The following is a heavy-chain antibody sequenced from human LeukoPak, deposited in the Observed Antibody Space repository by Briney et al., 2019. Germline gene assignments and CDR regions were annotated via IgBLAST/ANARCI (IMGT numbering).Heavy chain of an antibody. J-gene: IGHJ3*02. V-gene: IGHV3-21*01. CDR2: ISGSGSYI. D-gene: IGHD2-15*01. CDR1: GLTLSSYS. CDR3: AKDGGSDPDAFDI. Sequence: GGSLRLSCAASGLTLSSYSMNWVRQAPGKGLEWVSSISGSGSYIHYADSLKGRYTISRDNTKNTLYLQMNSLRAEDTAVYCCAKDGGSDPDAFDIWGQGTMVTVSS.